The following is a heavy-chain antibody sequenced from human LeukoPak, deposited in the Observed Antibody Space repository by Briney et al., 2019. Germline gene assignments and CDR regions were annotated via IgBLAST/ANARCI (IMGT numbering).Heavy chain of an antibody. CDR2: ISHHGGNE. CDR3: ARVHDTTGYYHYFDS. J-gene: IGHJ4*02. V-gene: IGHV3-30*14. Sequence: GGSLRLSCEASGFTFSTYPMHWVRQAPDKGLEWVAMISHHGGNEYYADSVKGRFTISRDNSKNTVYLQMNNPRVEDTAIYYCARVHDTTGYYHYFDSWGQGTLVTVSS. CDR1: GFTFSTYP. D-gene: IGHD3-9*01.